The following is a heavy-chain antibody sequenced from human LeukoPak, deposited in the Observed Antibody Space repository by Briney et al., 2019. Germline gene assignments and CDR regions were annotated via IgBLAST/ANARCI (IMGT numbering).Heavy chain of an antibody. CDR3: ARGLGGGSCYFDY. Sequence: SETLSLTCTVSGGSISSGGYYWSWIRQHPGKGLEWIGYIYYSGSTYYNPSLKSRVTISVDTSKNQFSLKLSSVTAADTAVYYCARGLGGGSCYFDYWGQGTLVTVSS. J-gene: IGHJ4*02. V-gene: IGHV4-31*03. D-gene: IGHD2-15*01. CDR1: GGSISSGGYY. CDR2: IYYSGST.